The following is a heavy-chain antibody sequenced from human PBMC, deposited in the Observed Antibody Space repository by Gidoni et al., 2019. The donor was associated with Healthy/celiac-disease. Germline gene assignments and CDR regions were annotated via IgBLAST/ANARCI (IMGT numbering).Heavy chain of an antibody. J-gene: IGHJ5*02. CDR3: ARLGCSSTSCYSPNWFDP. V-gene: IGHV4-39*01. D-gene: IGHD2-2*01. CDR2: IYYSGST. CDR1: GGSISSSTYY. Sequence: QLQLQESGPGLVKPSETLSLTCTVSGGSISSSTYYWGRIRQPPGKGLEWIGSIYYSGSTYYNPALKSRVTISVDTSKNQFSLKLSSVTAADTAVYYCARLGCSSTSCYSPNWFDPWGQGTLVTVSS.